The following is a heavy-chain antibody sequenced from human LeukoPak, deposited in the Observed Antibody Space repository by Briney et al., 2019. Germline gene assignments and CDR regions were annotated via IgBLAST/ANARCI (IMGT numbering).Heavy chain of an antibody. Sequence: ASVKVSCKASGYTFTSDDINWVPQGPGQGLKWMGWMNPNSGNTAYAQKFQGRVTMTRNTSISTAYMELSRLKSEDTAVYYCASGPPYSSGWSRDYWGQGTLVTVS. CDR2: MNPNSGNT. D-gene: IGHD6-19*01. V-gene: IGHV1-8*01. CDR1: GYTFTSDD. CDR3: ASGPPYSSGWSRDY. J-gene: IGHJ4*02.